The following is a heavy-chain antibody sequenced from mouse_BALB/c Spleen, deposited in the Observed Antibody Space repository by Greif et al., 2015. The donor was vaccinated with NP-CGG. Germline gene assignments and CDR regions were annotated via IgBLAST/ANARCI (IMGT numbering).Heavy chain of an antibody. D-gene: IGHD4-1*01. J-gene: IGHJ4*01. V-gene: IGHV1-84*02. CDR1: GYTFTDYY. CDR2: IYPGSGNT. Sequence: HLVESGPELVKPGASVKISCKASGYTFTDYYINWVKQKPGQGLEWIGWIYPGSGNTKYNEKFKGKATLTVDTSSSTAYMQLSSLTSEDTAVYFCARRTGTEAMDYWGQGTSVTVSS. CDR3: ARRTGTEAMDY.